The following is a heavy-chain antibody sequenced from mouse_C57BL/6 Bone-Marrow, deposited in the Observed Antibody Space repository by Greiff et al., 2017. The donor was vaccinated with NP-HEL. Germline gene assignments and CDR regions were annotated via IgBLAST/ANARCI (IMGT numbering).Heavy chain of an antibody. V-gene: IGHV5-6*02. J-gene: IGHJ3*01. Sequence: EVKVVESGGDLVKPGGSLKLSCAASGFTFSSYGMSWVRQTPDKRLEWVATISSGGSYTYYPDSVKGRFTISRDNAKNTLYLQMSSLKSEDTAMYYCARRVRSFAYWGQGTLVTVSA. CDR3: ARRVRSFAY. D-gene: IGHD1-1*01. CDR1: GFTFSSYG. CDR2: ISSGGSYT.